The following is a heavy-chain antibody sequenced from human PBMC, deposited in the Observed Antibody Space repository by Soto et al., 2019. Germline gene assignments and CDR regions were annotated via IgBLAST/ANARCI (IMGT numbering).Heavy chain of an antibody. CDR2: IKGDGSVV. J-gene: IGHJ3*02. V-gene: IGHV3-7*01. D-gene: IGHD3-9*01. Sequence: PGGSLRLSCAASGFTFSLHWMTWVRQVPGKGLEWVANIKGDGSVVFYLDSVRGRFTISRDNAKNSLFLQMNRLRVEDTAVYYCARDPVAKPGCDAFDIWGQGTMVTVSS. CDR3: ARDPVAKPGCDAFDI. CDR1: GFTFSLHW.